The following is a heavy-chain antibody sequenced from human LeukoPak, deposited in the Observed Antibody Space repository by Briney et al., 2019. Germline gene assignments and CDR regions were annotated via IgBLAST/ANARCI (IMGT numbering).Heavy chain of an antibody. CDR3: ASEKVAYYDFWSGYYSDSAHYYYGMDV. Sequence: GGSLRLSCAASGFTFSSYSMNWVRQAPGEGLEWVSSISSSSSYIYYADTVKGRFTISRDNAKNSLYLQMNSLRAEDTAVYYCASEKVAYYDFWSGYYSDSAHYYYGMDVWDQGTTVTVSS. D-gene: IGHD3-3*01. V-gene: IGHV3-21*01. CDR2: ISSSSSYI. CDR1: GFTFSSYS. J-gene: IGHJ6*02.